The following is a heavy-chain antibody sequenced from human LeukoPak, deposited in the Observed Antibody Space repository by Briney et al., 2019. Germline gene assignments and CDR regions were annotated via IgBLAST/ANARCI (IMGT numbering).Heavy chain of an antibody. CDR3: ARRRYNWNAIDY. J-gene: IGHJ4*02. Sequence: GGSLRLSCAASGFTFSDYYMSWIRQAPGKGLEWVSYISSRGSTLSDADSVKGRITTSRDNAKNSLYLQMNSLRAEDTAVYYCARRRYNWNAIDYWGQGTLVTVSS. CDR2: ISSRGSTL. V-gene: IGHV3-11*01. D-gene: IGHD1-20*01. CDR1: GFTFSDYY.